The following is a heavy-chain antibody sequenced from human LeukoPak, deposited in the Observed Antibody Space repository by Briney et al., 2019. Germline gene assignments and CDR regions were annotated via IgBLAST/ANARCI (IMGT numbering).Heavy chain of an antibody. D-gene: IGHD3-3*01. J-gene: IGHJ4*02. V-gene: IGHV3-30*01. Sequence: GGSLRLSCAASGFTFSSYAMHWVRPAPGKGLECVAIISYDGSDKYYADSVKGRFTISRDDSKNTLYLQMKSLRPEDTGLYFCAIATDFWSGYYPPDYWGQGTLVTVSS. CDR3: AIATDFWSGYYPPDY. CDR1: GFTFSSYA. CDR2: ISYDGSDK.